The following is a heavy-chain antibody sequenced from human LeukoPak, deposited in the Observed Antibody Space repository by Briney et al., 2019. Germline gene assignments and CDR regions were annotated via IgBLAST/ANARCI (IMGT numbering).Heavy chain of an antibody. J-gene: IGHJ4*02. CDR1: GGSFSGYY. CDR3: AREGGGYYYGSGSYKFDY. CDR2: INHSGST. V-gene: IGHV4-34*01. Sequence: SETLSLTCAVYGGSFSGYYWSWIRQPPGKGLEWIGEINHSGSTNYNPSLKSRVTISVDTSKNQFSLKLSSVTAADTAVYYCAREGGGYYYGSGSYKFDYWGQGTLVTVSS. D-gene: IGHD3-10*01.